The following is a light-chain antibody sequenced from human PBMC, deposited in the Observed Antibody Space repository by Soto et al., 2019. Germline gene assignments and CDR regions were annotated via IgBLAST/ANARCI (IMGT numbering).Light chain of an antibody. CDR3: AAWDDSLNGRV. CDR2: YDN. CDR1: NSNIGSNT. V-gene: IGLV1-44*01. Sequence: SVLTLPPSASGTPGQRFTISCSGSNSNIGSNTVNWYQQLPGTAPKLLIYYDNLRPSGVPDRISGSKSGTSASLAISGLQSDDEADYYCAAWDDSLNGRVFGTGTKVTVL. J-gene: IGLJ1*01.